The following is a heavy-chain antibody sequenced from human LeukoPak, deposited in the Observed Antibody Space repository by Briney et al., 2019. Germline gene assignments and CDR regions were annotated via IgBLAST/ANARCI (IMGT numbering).Heavy chain of an antibody. D-gene: IGHD2/OR15-2a*01. J-gene: IGHJ4*02. CDR2: IYSTGST. CDR1: GGSISSYY. V-gene: IGHV4-4*07. Sequence: SETLSLTCTVSGGSISSYYWSWIRQPAGEGLEWIGHIYSTGSTNYNPSLKSRVTISVDTSKNQFSLKLTSVTAAGTAVYYCARFSTTRIVRFDYWGQGTLVTVSS. CDR3: ARFSTTRIVRFDY.